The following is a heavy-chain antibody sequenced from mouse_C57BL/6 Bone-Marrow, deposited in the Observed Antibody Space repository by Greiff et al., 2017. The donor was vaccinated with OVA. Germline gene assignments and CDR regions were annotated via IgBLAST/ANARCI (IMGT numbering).Heavy chain of an antibody. CDR1: GYAFSSYW. V-gene: IGHV1-80*01. CDR2: IYPGDGDT. J-gene: IGHJ1*03. D-gene: IGHD2-2*01. CDR3: ARGGYEYFDV. Sequence: QVQLKESGAELVKPGASVKISCKASGYAFSSYWMNWVKQRPGKGLEWIGQIYPGDGDTNYNGKFKGKATLTAAKSSSTAYMQLSSLTSEDSAVYFCARGGYEYFDVWGTGTTVTVSS.